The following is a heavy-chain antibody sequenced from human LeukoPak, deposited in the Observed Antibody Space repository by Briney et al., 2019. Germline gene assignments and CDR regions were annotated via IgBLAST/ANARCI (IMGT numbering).Heavy chain of an antibody. CDR1: VFTFSSYS. V-gene: IGHV3-23*01. Sequence: GGSLRLSCAASVFTFSSYSMSWVRQAPWKGLEWVSAISGSGGSTYYADSVKGRFTISGDNSKNTLYLQMNSLRAEDTAVYYCAELYAGDDAFDIWGQGTMVTVSS. D-gene: IGHD3-10*01. CDR2: ISGSGGST. CDR3: AELYAGDDAFDI. J-gene: IGHJ3*02.